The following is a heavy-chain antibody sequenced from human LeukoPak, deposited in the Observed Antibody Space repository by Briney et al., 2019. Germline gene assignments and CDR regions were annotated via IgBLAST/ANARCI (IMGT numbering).Heavy chain of an antibody. D-gene: IGHD3-22*01. CDR2: ISYDGSNK. CDR1: GFTFSSYA. Sequence: GGSLRLSCAASGFTFSSYAMHWVRQAPGKGLEWVAGISYDGSNKYYADSVKGRFTISRDNSNNTLYLQMNSLRAEDTAVYYCAKLLAAITMIDYWGQGTLVTVSS. CDR3: AKLLAAITMIDY. V-gene: IGHV3-30*01. J-gene: IGHJ4*02.